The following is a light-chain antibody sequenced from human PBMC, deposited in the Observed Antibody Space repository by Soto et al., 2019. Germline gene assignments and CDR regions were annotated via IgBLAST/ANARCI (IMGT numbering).Light chain of an antibody. Sequence: QTVVTQEPSFSVSPGGTVTLTCGLTSGSVSTTYYPSWYQQTPGQAPRTLIYSTNSRSSGVPDGFSGSILGNKAALTITGAQAEDESDYHCMLYMGGGLVVFGGGTQLTVL. J-gene: IGLJ3*02. CDR2: STN. CDR3: MLYMGGGLVV. CDR1: SGSVSTTYY. V-gene: IGLV8-61*01.